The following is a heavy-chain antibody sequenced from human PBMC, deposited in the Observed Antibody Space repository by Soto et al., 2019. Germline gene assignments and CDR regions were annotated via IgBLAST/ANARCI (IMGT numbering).Heavy chain of an antibody. CDR2: INHSGST. J-gene: IGHJ4*02. Sequence: SETLSLTWAVDVGSFRGYYWSWIRQPPGKGLEWIGEINHSGSTNYNPSLKSRVTISVDTSKTQFSLKMSSVTAADTAVYYCARVGIGAWSRDSWGRGPLVTAS. D-gene: IGHD2-15*01. CDR1: VGSFRGYY. CDR3: ARVGIGAWSRDS. V-gene: IGHV4-34*01.